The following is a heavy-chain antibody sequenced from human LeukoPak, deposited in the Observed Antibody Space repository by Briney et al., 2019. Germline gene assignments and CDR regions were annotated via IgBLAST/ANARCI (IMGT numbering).Heavy chain of an antibody. D-gene: IGHD4-23*01. CDR2: IIPILGIA. CDR3: ARVVRYGGNAAGY. V-gene: IGHV1-69*04. Sequence: SVKVSCKASGGTFSSYAISWVRQAPGQGLEWMGRIIPILGIANYAQKFQGRVTITADKSTSTAYMELSSLRSEDTAVYYCARVVRYGGNAAGYWGQGTLVTVSS. CDR1: GGTFSSYA. J-gene: IGHJ4*02.